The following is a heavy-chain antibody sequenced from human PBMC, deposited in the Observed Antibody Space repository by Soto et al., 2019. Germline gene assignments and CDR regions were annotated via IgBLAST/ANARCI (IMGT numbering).Heavy chain of an antibody. J-gene: IGHJ4*02. CDR1: GFTFTTYG. D-gene: IGHD3-10*01. Sequence: GGSLRLSCAASGFTFTTYGMYWVRQAPGKGLEWVAVTWHDGSQEYYADSVRGRFTISRDNQKDTLYLQMNSLRDEDTAVYYCARGFGSAVHAAHLDDWGQGIPVTVSS. CDR2: TWHDGSQE. V-gene: IGHV3-33*01. CDR3: ARGFGSAVHAAHLDD.